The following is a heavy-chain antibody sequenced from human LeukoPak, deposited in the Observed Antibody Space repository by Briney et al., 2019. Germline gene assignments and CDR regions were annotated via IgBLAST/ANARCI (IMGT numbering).Heavy chain of an antibody. CDR3: ARLIYSGWYHYFDY. Sequence: PSETLSLTCTVSGGSISSYYWSWIRQPPGKGLEWIGYIYTSGSTNYNPSLKSRVTISVDPSKNQFSLRLSSVTAADTAVYYCARLIYSGWYHYFDYWGQGTLVTVSS. D-gene: IGHD6-19*01. V-gene: IGHV4-4*09. CDR1: GGSISSYY. CDR2: IYTSGST. J-gene: IGHJ4*02.